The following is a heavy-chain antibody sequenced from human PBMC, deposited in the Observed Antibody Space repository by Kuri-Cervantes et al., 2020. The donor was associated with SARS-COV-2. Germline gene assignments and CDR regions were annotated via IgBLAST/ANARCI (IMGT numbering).Heavy chain of an antibody. V-gene: IGHV3-11*06. J-gene: IGHJ6*04. CDR1: GFSFSNSY. D-gene: IGHD3-3*01. CDR3: ARDTRAFSWRAPQRSSYMDV. Sequence: GGSLRLSCTASGFSFSNSYMSWIRQAPGKGLEWLSYISGTSTYTYYAESVKGRFTISRDNAKSSLYLQMSSLRAEDTAFYYCARDTRAFSWRAPQRSSYMDVWGKGTTVTVSS. CDR2: ISGTSTYT.